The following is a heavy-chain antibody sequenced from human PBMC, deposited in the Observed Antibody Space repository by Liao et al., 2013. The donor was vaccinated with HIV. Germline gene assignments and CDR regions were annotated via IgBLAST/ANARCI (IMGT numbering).Heavy chain of an antibody. D-gene: IGHD3-10*01. Sequence: QVQLQESGPGLVKPSQTLSLTCTVSGGSISSGNDYWSWIRQPAGKGLEWIGRIYTSGSTNYNPSLKSRVTMSADTSKNQFSLKLRGVTAADTALYYCARVGSVVRGDLAFDIWGQGTMVTVSS. V-gene: IGHV4-61*02. CDR1: GGSISSGNDY. J-gene: IGHJ3*02. CDR2: IYTSGST. CDR3: ARVGSVVRGDLAFDI.